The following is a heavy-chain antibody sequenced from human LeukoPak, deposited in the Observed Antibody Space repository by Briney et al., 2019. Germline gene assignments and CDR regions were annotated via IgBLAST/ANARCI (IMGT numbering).Heavy chain of an antibody. J-gene: IGHJ4*02. D-gene: IGHD3-10*01. Sequence: ALVKVSCKASGYTFTGYYMHWVRQAPGQGLEWMGWINPNSDGTNYAQKFQGRVTMTRDTSISTAYMELSRLRSDDTAVYYCVRATAYGSGSYYRASPFDYWGQGTLVTVSS. CDR1: GYTFTGYY. CDR3: VRATAYGSGSYYRASPFDY. CDR2: INPNSDGT. V-gene: IGHV1-2*02.